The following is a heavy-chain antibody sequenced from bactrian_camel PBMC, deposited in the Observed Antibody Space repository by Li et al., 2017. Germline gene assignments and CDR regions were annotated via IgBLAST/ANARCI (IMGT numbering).Heavy chain of an antibody. CDR3: AVLLSLPADGGSWDRDYNY. D-gene: IGHD2*01. J-gene: IGHJ4*01. CDR1: GITFSNTI. CDR2: ISPDGMST. V-gene: IGHV3S5*01. Sequence: HVQLVESGGGLVQPGGSLRLSCAASGITFSNTIMTWVRQAPGKGLEWVSRISPDGMSTYYADSVKGRFTISRDNAKNTVYLQMNSLKPEDTAMYYCAVLLSLPADGGSWDRDYNYWGVGTQVTVS.